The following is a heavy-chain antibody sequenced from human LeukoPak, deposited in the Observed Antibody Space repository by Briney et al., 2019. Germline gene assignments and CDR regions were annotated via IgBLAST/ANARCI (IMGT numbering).Heavy chain of an antibody. Sequence: GASVKVSCKASGYTFTSYGISWVRQAPGQGLEWMGWISAYNGNTNYAQKLQGRVTMTTDTSTSTAYMELRGLRSDDTAVYYCAKGSVGSGSYGLFDYWGQGTLVTVSS. CDR2: ISAYNGNT. V-gene: IGHV1-18*01. J-gene: IGHJ4*02. D-gene: IGHD3-10*01. CDR1: GYTFTSYG. CDR3: AKGSVGSGSYGLFDY.